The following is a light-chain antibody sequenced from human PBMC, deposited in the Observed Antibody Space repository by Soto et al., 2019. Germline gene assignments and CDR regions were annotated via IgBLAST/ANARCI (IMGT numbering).Light chain of an antibody. Sequence: EIVLTQSPGTLSLSPGERATLSCRASQSLSKTYLAWYQKKPGQAPRLLIDGASSRATGTPDRFSGSGSGTDFTLTISRLGPEDFAVYYCQQYVSPPLTFGQGTKVEIK. V-gene: IGKV3-20*01. CDR1: QSLSKTY. CDR3: QQYVSPPLT. CDR2: GAS. J-gene: IGKJ1*01.